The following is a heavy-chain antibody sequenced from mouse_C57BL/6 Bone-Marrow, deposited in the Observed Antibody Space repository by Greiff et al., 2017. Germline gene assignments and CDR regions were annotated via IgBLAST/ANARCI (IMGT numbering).Heavy chain of an antibody. CDR3: ARGVTTVESWCAY. CDR2: IDPSDSYT. V-gene: IGHV1-69*01. D-gene: IGHD1-1*01. Sequence: VQLQQPGAELVMPGASVKLSCKASGYTFTSYWMHWVKPRPGQGLEWIGEIDPSDSYTNYNQKFKGKSTLTVDKSSSTAYRQLSSLTSEDSAVXYCARGVTTVESWCAYWGQGTLVTVSA. CDR1: GYTFTSYW. J-gene: IGHJ3*01.